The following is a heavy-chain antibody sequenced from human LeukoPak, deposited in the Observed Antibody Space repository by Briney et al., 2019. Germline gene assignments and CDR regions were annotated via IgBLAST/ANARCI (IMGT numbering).Heavy chain of an antibody. CDR3: ARLKRRRYSGYDFWHWFDP. Sequence: SETLSLTCAVYGGSFSGYYWSWIRQPPGKGLEWIGEINHSGSTNYNPSLKSRVTISVDTSKNQFSLKLSSVTAADTAVYYCARLKRRRYSGYDFWHWFDPWGQGTLVTVSS. CDR2: INHSGST. V-gene: IGHV4-34*01. D-gene: IGHD5-12*01. CDR1: GGSFSGYY. J-gene: IGHJ5*02.